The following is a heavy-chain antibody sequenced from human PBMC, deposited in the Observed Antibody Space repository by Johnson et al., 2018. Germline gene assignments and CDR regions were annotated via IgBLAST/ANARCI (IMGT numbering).Heavy chain of an antibody. J-gene: IGHJ1*01. Sequence: QVQLVESGGGVVQPGRSLRLSCAASGFNFSNYDIHWVRQAPGKGLEWVAVIPYDGSRTYYADSVKGRLTISRDTSRNMRFLRMNSLRFEDTALQYWAKPPPTDYSLGWYAEYFRHWGRGALVSVSS. V-gene: IGHV3-30*18. D-gene: IGHD6-19*01. CDR2: IPYDGSRT. CDR1: GFNFSNYD. CDR3: AKPPPTDYSLGWYAEYFRH.